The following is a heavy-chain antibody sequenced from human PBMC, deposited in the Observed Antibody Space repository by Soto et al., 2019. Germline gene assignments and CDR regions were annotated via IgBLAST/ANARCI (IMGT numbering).Heavy chain of an antibody. CDR2: ISGSGGST. V-gene: IGHV3-23*01. CDR1: GFTFSSYA. Sequence: GGSLRLSCAASGFTFSSYAMNWVRQAPGKGLEWVSAISGSGGSTYYADSVKGRFTISRDNSKNTLYLQMNSLRAEDTAVYYCAKGPGLIVVAPFDPWGQGTLVTVSS. CDR3: AKGPGLIVVAPFDP. D-gene: IGHD3-22*01. J-gene: IGHJ5*02.